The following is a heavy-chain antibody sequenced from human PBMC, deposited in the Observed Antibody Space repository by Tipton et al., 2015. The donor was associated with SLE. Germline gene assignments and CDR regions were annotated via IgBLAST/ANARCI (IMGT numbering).Heavy chain of an antibody. J-gene: IGHJ4*02. CDR2: IHTSGST. D-gene: IGHD3-16*01. Sequence: TLSLTCTISGGSINRSSDYWDWIRQPPGKGLEWMGRIHTSGSTNYNPSLKSRVTLAVDTSKNQFSLRLSSLTAADTAVYYCARAGGSDLRGFEYWGQGTPVTVSS. CDR1: GGSINRSSDY. V-gene: IGHV4-39*07. CDR3: ARAGGSDLRGFEY.